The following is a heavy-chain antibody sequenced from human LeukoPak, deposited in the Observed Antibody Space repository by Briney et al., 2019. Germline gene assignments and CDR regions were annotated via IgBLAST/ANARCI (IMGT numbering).Heavy chain of an antibody. V-gene: IGHV3-48*03. J-gene: IGHJ3*02. Sequence: PGGSLRLSCAASGFTFSSYEMNWVRQAPGKGLEWVSYISSSGSTIYYADSVKGRFTISRDNAKNSLYLQMNSLRAEDTAVYYCARDRGMIVVPGDAFDIWGQGTMVTVSS. CDR2: ISSSGSTI. CDR1: GFTFSSYE. D-gene: IGHD3-22*01. CDR3: ARDRGMIVVPGDAFDI.